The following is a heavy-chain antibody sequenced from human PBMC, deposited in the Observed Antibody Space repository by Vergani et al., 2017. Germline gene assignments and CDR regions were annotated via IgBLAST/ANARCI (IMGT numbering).Heavy chain of an antibody. Sequence: EVQLVPSGAEVKTPGESLKISCKGSGYSFTSYWIGWVRQMPGKGLEWMGIIYPGDSDTRYSPSFQGQVTISADKSSSTAYLQWSSLKASDTAMYYCAGLTYDYGDYGVGDGFDPWGQGTLVTVSS. CDR2: IYPGDSDT. CDR3: AGLTYDYGDYGVGDGFDP. CDR1: GYSFTSYW. D-gene: IGHD4-17*01. J-gene: IGHJ5*02. V-gene: IGHV5-51*03.